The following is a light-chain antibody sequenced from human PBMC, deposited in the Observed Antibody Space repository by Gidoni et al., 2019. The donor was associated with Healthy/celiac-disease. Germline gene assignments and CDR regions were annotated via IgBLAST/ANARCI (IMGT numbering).Light chain of an antibody. Sequence: QSALTQPPSASGSPGHSVTISCTGTSSDVGGYNYVSWYQQHPGKAPKLMIYEGSKRPSGVPDRFSGSKSGNTASLTVSGLQAEDEADYYCSSYAGSNNLEVFGGGTKLTVL. J-gene: IGLJ3*02. CDR2: EGS. V-gene: IGLV2-8*01. CDR1: SSDVGGYNY. CDR3: SSYAGSNNLEV.